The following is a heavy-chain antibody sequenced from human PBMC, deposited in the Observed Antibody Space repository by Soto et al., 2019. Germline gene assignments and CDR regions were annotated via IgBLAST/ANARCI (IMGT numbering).Heavy chain of an antibody. CDR3: ARASTVTSYGDFDY. D-gene: IGHD4-17*01. CDR1: GGTFSSYA. V-gene: IGHV1-69*06. CDR2: IIPIFGTA. J-gene: IGHJ4*02. Sequence: SLKVSCKASGGTFSSYAVSWVRQAPGQGLEWMGGIIPIFGTANYAQKFQGRVTITADKSTSTAYMELSSLRSEDTAVYYCARASTVTSYGDFDYWGQGTLVTVSS.